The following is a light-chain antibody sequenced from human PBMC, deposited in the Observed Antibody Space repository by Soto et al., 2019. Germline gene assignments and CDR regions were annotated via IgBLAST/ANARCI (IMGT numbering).Light chain of an antibody. V-gene: IGLV2-14*01. CDR1: SGDVDAFDY. Sequence: QSVLTQPASVSGSPGQSITISCTGTSGDVDAFDYVSWYQQHPGKAPKLMIFEVSDRPSGVSDRFSGSKSGSTASLTISGPQAEDEADYFCTSFTSSSTQVFGTGTKGTVL. J-gene: IGLJ1*01. CDR3: TSFTSSSTQV. CDR2: EVS.